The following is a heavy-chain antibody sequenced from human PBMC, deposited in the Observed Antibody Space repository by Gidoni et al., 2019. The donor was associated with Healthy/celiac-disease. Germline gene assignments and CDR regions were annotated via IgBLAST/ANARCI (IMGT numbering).Heavy chain of an antibody. CDR3: AKDPSRKGDAHFDY. D-gene: IGHD2-2*01. J-gene: IGHJ4*02. Sequence: APGKGLEWVAVISYDGSNKYYADSVKGRFTISRDNSKNTLYLQMNSLRAEDTAVYYCAKDPSRKGDAHFDYWGQGTLVTVSS. CDR2: ISYDGSNK. V-gene: IGHV3-30*18.